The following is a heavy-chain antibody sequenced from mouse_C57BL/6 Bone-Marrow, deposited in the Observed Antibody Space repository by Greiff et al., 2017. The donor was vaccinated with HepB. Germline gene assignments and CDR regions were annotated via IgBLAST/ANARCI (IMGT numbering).Heavy chain of an antibody. V-gene: IGHV5-12*01. CDR1: GFTFSDYY. J-gene: IGHJ4*01. Sequence: EVQLLESGGGLVKPGGSLKLSCAASGFTFSDYYMYWVRQTPEKRLEWVAYISTGGGSTYYPDTVKGRFTISRDNAKNTLYLQMSRLKSEDTALYYCGRRTHWGQGTSVTVSS. CDR3: GRRTH. CDR2: ISTGGGST.